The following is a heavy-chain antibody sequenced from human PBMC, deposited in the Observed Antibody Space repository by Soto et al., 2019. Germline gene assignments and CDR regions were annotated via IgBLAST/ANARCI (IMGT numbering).Heavy chain of an antibody. CDR2: ISAYNDYT. J-gene: IGHJ6*02. CDR3: ARGGYYDKVWGKMNYYGLDV. D-gene: IGHD3-16*01. CDR1: GYTFIRYG. V-gene: IGHV1-18*01. Sequence: QVRLVQSAAEVKKPGASVKVSCKASGYTFIRYGITWVRQAPGQGLEWMGWISAYNDYTNYAQKLQGRVTMTTDTSTSTVYMELRSLRSDDTAVYYCARGGYYDKVWGKMNYYGLDVWCQGTTVTVSS.